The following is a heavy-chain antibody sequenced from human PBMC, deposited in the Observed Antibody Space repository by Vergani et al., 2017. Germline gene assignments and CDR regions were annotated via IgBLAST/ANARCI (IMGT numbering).Heavy chain of an antibody. D-gene: IGHD3-10*01. J-gene: IGHJ5*02. CDR2: IYPGDSDT. V-gene: IGHV5-51*01. Sequence: EVQLVQSGAEVKRPGESLKLSCKGSGYSFTNYWIGWVRQMPGKGLEWMGIIYPGDSDTRYSPSFQGQVTISADKSIGTAYLQWMSLKASDTAMYYCARTEYYDSGGFDPWGQGTLVTVSS. CDR1: GYSFTNYW. CDR3: ARTEYYDSGGFDP.